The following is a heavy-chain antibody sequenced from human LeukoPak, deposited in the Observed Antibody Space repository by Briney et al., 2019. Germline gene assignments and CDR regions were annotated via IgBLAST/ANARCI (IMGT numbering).Heavy chain of an antibody. CDR2: IYPGDSDT. CDR3: TRVYYSSSSHHFDY. J-gene: IGHJ4*02. D-gene: IGHD6-6*01. CDR1: GYIFTGYW. Sequence: GGSLKISCKGSGYIFTGYWIGWVRQMPGKGLEWMGTIYPGDSDTRYSPSFQGQVTISGDKSISTAYLQWSSLKASDTAMYYCTRVYYSSSSHHFDYWGQGTLVTVSS. V-gene: IGHV5-51*01.